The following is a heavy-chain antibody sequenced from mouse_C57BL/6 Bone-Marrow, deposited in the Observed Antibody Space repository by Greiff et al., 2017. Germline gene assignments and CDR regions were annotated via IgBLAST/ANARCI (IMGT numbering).Heavy chain of an antibody. V-gene: IGHV1-64*01. D-gene: IGHD2-12*01. CDR1: GYTFTSYW. CDR3: ARAYYKGEDY. CDR2: IHPNSGST. J-gene: IGHJ4*01. Sequence: QVQLQQPGAELVKPGASVKLSCKASGYTFTSYWMHWVKQRPGQGLEWIGMIHPNSGSTNANEKFKSKATLTVDQSSSTAYMQRSSQTSEDSAVYYCARAYYKGEDYWGQGTSVTVSS.